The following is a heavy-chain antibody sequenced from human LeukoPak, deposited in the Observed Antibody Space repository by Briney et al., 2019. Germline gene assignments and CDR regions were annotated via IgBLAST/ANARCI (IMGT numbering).Heavy chain of an antibody. Sequence: GGSLRLSCAASGFTFSSYAMSWVRQAPGKGLEWVSAISGSGGSTYYADSVKGRFTISRDNSKNTLYLQMNGLRAEDTAVYYCAKEVYYGDYVSPIDYWGQGTLVTVSS. D-gene: IGHD4-17*01. CDR2: ISGSGGST. CDR1: GFTFSSYA. J-gene: IGHJ4*02. V-gene: IGHV3-23*01. CDR3: AKEVYYGDYVSPIDY.